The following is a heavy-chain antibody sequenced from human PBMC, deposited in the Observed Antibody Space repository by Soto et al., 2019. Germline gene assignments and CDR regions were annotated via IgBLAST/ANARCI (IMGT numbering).Heavy chain of an antibody. CDR2: SSGSGGST. Sequence: PGGSLRLSCVASGFTFSSYAMSWVRQAPGKGLECVSASSGSGGSTYYADSVKGRFTISRDNSKNTLYLQMDSLRAEDTAVYYCAKDYAASDWKKTDYWGQGTLVTVSS. D-gene: IGHD6-19*01. CDR1: GFTFSSYA. CDR3: AKDYAASDWKKTDY. J-gene: IGHJ4*02. V-gene: IGHV3-23*01.